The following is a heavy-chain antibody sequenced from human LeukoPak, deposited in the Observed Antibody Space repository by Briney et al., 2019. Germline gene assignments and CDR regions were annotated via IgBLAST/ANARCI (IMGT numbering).Heavy chain of an antibody. CDR1: GFTFDDYG. CDR2: ISWNSGSI. V-gene: IGHV3-9*01. Sequence: GGSLRLSCAASGFTFDDYGMSWVRQAPGKGLEWVSGISWNSGSIGYADSVKGRFTISRDNAKNSLYLQMNSLRAEDTALYYCAKDMGWSGYSRKHRAYYYYGMDVWGQGTTVTVSS. CDR3: AKDMGWSGYSRKHRAYYYYGMDV. D-gene: IGHD3-3*01. J-gene: IGHJ6*02.